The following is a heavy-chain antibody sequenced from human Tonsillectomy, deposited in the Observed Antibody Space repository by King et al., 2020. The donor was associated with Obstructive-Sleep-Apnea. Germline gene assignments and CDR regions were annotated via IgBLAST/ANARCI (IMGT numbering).Heavy chain of an antibody. CDR1: GYSIIIGYS. J-gene: IGHJ4*02. V-gene: IGHV4-38-2*02. Sequence: MQLQESGPGLVKPSETLSLTCTVSGYSIIIGYSWGCIRQPPGKGLEWIVSIYHSGSTYYNPSLKSRVTISVDTSKNQFSLKLSSVTAADTAVYYCARTAMVTDYFDYWGQGTLFTVSS. CDR3: ARTAMVTDYFDY. CDR2: IYHSGST. D-gene: IGHD5-18*01.